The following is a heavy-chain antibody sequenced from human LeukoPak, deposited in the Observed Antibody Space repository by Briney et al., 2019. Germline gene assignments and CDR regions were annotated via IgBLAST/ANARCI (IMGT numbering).Heavy chain of an antibody. D-gene: IGHD6-25*01. J-gene: IGHJ6*03. Sequence: GGSLRLSCAASGFTFSSYSMNWVRQAPGKGLEWVSSISSSSSYIYYADSVKGRFTFSRDNAKNSLYREMNSLRAEDTSVFYSARGIAASLASVPAYYYYYYMAVWGKGTTVTVSS. CDR1: GFTFSSYS. CDR2: ISSSSSYI. CDR3: ARGIAASLASVPAYYYYYYMAV. V-gene: IGHV3-21*01.